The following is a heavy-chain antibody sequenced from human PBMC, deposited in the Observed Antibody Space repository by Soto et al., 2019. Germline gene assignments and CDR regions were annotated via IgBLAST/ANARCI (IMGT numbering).Heavy chain of an antibody. CDR3: VRGYRLSGYSSSWVFDY. D-gene: IGHD6-13*01. CDR2: IFYSGSN. J-gene: IGHJ4*02. Sequence: QVQLQESGPGLVKPSQTLSLICTVSGGSINSGGYYWNWIRQHPGKGLEWIGYIFYSGSNYYNPFLRSRVTISADTAENQFSLNLSSVTGADTAVYFCVRGYRLSGYSSSWVFDYWGQGTLVNVSS. CDR1: GGSINSGGYY. V-gene: IGHV4-31*03.